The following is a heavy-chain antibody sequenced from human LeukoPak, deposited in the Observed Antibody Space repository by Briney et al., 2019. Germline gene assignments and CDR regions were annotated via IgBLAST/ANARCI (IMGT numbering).Heavy chain of an antibody. CDR3: ANYDGAPRY. Sequence: PSETLSLTCIVSGVSIRSYYWSWIRQPPGKGLEWIGYIYYTGSTSYNPSLKSRVTMSLDTSKNQFSLKLSSVTAADTAVYYCANYDGAPRYWGQGTLVTVSS. D-gene: IGHD3-22*01. CDR1: GVSIRSYY. CDR2: IYYTGST. J-gene: IGHJ4*02. V-gene: IGHV4-59*08.